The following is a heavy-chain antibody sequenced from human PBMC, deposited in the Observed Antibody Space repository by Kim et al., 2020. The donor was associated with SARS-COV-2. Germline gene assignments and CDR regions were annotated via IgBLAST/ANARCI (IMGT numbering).Heavy chain of an antibody. J-gene: IGHJ4*02. CDR2: SYDGSNK. CDR3: VCIDY. V-gene: IGHV3-30*01. Sequence: SYDGSNKYYADSVKGRFTISRDNSKNTLYLQMNSLRAEDTAVYYCVCIDYWGQGTLVTVSS.